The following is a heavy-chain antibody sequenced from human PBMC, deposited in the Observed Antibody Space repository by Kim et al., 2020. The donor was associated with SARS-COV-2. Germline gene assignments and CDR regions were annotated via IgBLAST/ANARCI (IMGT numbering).Heavy chain of an antibody. J-gene: IGHJ6*02. CDR3: ARLAVRGVIIFPLYGMDV. D-gene: IGHD3-10*01. V-gene: IGHV4-34*01. Sequence: SETLSLTCAVYGGSFSGYYWSWIRQPPGKGLEWIGEINHSGSTNYNPSLKSRVTISVDTSKNQFSLKLSSVTAADTAVYYCARLAVRGVIIFPLYGMDVWGQGTTVTVSS. CDR2: INHSGST. CDR1: GGSFSGYY.